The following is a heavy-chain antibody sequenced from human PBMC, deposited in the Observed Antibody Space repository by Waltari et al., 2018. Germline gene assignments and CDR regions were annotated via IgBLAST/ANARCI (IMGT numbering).Heavy chain of an antibody. CDR2: ISYDGSNK. V-gene: IGHV3-30*18. CDR1: GFTFSSYG. D-gene: IGHD5-12*01. J-gene: IGHJ4*02. Sequence: QVQLVESGGGVVQPGRSLRLSCAASGFTFSSYGMHWVRQAPGKGLEWVAVISYDGSNKYYADSVKGRFTISRDNSKNTLYLQMNSLRAEDTAVYNCAKGGPNSGVDYWGQGTLVTVSS. CDR3: AKGGPNSGVDY.